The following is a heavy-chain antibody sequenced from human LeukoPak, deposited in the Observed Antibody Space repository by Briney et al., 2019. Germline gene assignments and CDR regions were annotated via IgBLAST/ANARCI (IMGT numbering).Heavy chain of an antibody. J-gene: IGHJ4*02. D-gene: IGHD4-11*01. Sequence: SETPSLTCTVSGGSVSSGSYYWSWIRQPPGKGLEWIGYTYYSGSTNYNPSLKSRVTISVDTSKNQFSLKLSSVTAADTAVYYCARDADLQPLGYWGQGTLVTVSS. CDR2: TYYSGST. V-gene: IGHV4-61*01. CDR3: ARDADLQPLGY. CDR1: GGSVSSGSYY.